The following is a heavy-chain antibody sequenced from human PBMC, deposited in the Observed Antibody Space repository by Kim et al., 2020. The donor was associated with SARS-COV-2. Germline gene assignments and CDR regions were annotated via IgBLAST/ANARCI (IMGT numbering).Heavy chain of an antibody. CDR1: GFTFSSYA. D-gene: IGHD6-13*01. J-gene: IGHJ4*02. V-gene: IGHV3-23*01. CDR2: ISGSGGST. Sequence: GGSLRLSCAASGFTFSSYAMSWVRQAPGKGLEWVSAISGSGGSTYYADSVKGRFTISRDNSKNTLYLQMNSLRAEDTAVYYCAKDRERIAAIDTGFDYCGQGTLVTVSS. CDR3: AKDRERIAAIDTGFDY.